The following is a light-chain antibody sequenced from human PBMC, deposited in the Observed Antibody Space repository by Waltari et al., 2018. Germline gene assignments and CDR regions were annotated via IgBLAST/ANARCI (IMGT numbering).Light chain of an antibody. CDR3: CSYAGESRVV. Sequence: QSAPTQPASVSGSPGQSITISCTGTRSHIGAPHFVSCFQQHPGQSPKLIISEANKRPSGVSYRFSGSKSGNTASLTISGLQTEDEADYYCCSYAGESRVVFGGGTKLTVL. CDR2: EAN. CDR1: RSHIGAPHF. V-gene: IGLV2-23*01. J-gene: IGLJ2*01.